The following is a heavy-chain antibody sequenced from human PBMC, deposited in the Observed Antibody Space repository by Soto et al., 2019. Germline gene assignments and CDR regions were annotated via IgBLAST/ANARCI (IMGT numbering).Heavy chain of an antibody. Sequence: PGESLKISCEASGYMFPIDHISWVRQMPGKGLEWVGKIDPSDSRTMYRPSSRARITISVDKSINTAYLEWGRLKASDTSMYYCASGDSSGVFDFWGQGTQVTVSS. V-gene: IGHV5-10-1*01. CDR3: ASGDSSGVFDF. J-gene: IGHJ4*02. CDR1: GYMFPIDH. CDR2: IDPSDSRT. D-gene: IGHD4-17*01.